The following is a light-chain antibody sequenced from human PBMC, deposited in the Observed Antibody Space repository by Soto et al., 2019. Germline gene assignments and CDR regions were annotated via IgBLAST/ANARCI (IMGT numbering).Light chain of an antibody. CDR1: SSNIGAGYD. CDR2: GNN. V-gene: IGLV1-40*01. CDR3: QSYDISLSGPFYG. Sequence: QSVLTQPPSVSGAPGQRVTISCTGSSSNIGAGYDVHWYQQLPGTAPKLLIYGNNNRPSGVPDRFSGSKSGTSASLAITGLQAEDEADYYCQSYDISLSGPFYGFGTGTKLTVL. J-gene: IGLJ1*01.